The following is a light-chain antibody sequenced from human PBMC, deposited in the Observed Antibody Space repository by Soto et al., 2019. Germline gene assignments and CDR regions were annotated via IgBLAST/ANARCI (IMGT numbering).Light chain of an antibody. CDR3: SSYTSSRTRV. CDR2: DVS. V-gene: IGLV2-14*01. CDR1: SSDVGGYNY. Sequence: QSALTQPASVSGSPGQSITISCTGTSSDVGGYNYVSWYQQHPGKAPKLMIYDVSNRPSWVSNRFSGSKSGNTASLTISGLQAEDKADYYCSSYTSSRTRVVGTGTKLAVL. J-gene: IGLJ1*01.